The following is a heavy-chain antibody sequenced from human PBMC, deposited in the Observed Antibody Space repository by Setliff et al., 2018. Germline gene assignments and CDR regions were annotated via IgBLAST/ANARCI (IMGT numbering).Heavy chain of an antibody. Sequence: ASVKVSCKASGYSFNSYYMHWVRQAPGQGLEWMGIINPGGGSSSSTEKFQGRVTMARDTSASTVYMEVNSVTSDDTAMYFCARGGMAAAGRKGVFEHWGQGTLVTVSS. CDR3: ARGGMAAAGRKGVFEH. J-gene: IGHJ4*02. D-gene: IGHD6-13*01. CDR1: GYSFNSYY. V-gene: IGHV1-46*02. CDR2: INPGGGSS.